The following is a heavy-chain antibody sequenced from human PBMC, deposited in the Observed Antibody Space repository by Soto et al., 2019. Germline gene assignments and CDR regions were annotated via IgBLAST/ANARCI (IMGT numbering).Heavy chain of an antibody. Sequence: GGSLRLSCSASGFTFSSYAMHWVRQAPGKGLEYVSAISSNGGSTYYADSVKGRFTISRDNSKNTLYLQMSSLRAEDTAVYYCVKSGYNMGDQHPDYWGQGTLVTVSS. CDR3: VKSGYNMGDQHPDY. CDR2: ISSNGGST. D-gene: IGHD5-12*01. CDR1: GFTFSSYA. V-gene: IGHV3-64D*08. J-gene: IGHJ4*02.